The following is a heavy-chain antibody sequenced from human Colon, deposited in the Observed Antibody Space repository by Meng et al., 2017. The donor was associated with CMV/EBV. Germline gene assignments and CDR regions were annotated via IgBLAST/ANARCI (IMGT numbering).Heavy chain of an antibody. D-gene: IGHD2-2*02. CDR2: IGIVGDR. CDR1: GFTFSWYD. CDR3: ASYCSSTSCYTAGLVH. J-gene: IGHJ4*02. Sequence: GESLKISCVAPGFTFSWYDMHWVCQPTGKVLEGVSVIGTGLEWVSVIGIVGDRNYVGSVKGRFTISRDNAKDSLYLQMRSLRAEDTALYYCASYCSSTSCYTAGLVHWGQGTLVTVSS. V-gene: IGHV3-13*01.